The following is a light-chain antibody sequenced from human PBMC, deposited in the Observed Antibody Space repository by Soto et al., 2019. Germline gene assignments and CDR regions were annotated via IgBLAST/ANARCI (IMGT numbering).Light chain of an antibody. CDR1: SSNIGSNP. J-gene: IGLJ3*02. V-gene: IGLV1-44*01. Sequence: QSVLTQPPSESGTPGQSVSISCSGSSSNIGSNPVQWYQQLPGTAPNLVIYRNNQRPSGVPDRFSGSKSGTSASLAISGLQSEDEAVYHCATWEDTLFGPVFGGGTKLTVL. CDR2: RNN. CDR3: ATWEDTLFGPV.